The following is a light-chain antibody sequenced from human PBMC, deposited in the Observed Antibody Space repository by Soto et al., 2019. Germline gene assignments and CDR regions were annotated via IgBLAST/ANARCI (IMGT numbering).Light chain of an antibody. CDR3: ETWDSNILV. V-gene: IGLV4-60*02. J-gene: IGLJ2*01. CDR1: SGHNSYI. Sequence: QSVLTQSSSASASLGSSVKLTCTLSSGHNSYIIAWHQQQPGKAPRYLMKLEGSGSYNKGSGVPDRFSGSSSGADRYLTISNLQFEDEADYYYETWDSNILVFGGGTKLTVL. CDR2: LEGSGSY.